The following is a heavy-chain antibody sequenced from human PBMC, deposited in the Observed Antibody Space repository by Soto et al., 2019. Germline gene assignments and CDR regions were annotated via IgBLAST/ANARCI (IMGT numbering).Heavy chain of an antibody. CDR3: ARISSNWYKDYFDY. CDR1: VGTFSSYD. V-gene: IGHV1-69*12. J-gene: IGHJ4*02. D-gene: IGHD6-13*01. CDR2: IIPIFGTA. Sequence: QVQLVQSGAEVKKPGSSVKVSCKASVGTFSSYDISWVRQAPGQGLEWMGGIIPIFGTANYAQKFQGRVTITADESTSTAYMELSSLISEDTAVYYCARISSNWYKDYFDYWGQGTLVTVSS.